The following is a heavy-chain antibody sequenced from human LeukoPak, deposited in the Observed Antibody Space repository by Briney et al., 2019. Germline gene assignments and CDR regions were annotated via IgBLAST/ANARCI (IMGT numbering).Heavy chain of an antibody. J-gene: IGHJ4*02. CDR3: ARDHDYDSGSYPLGY. Sequence: SETLSLTCTVSGGSISSSSYYWGWIRQPPGKGLEWIGSIYYSGSTYYSPSLKSRVTISVDTSKNQFSLRLSSVTAEDTALYHCARDHDYDSGSYPLGYWGQGTLVTVSS. D-gene: IGHD3-10*01. V-gene: IGHV4-39*07. CDR1: GGSISSSSYY. CDR2: IYYSGST.